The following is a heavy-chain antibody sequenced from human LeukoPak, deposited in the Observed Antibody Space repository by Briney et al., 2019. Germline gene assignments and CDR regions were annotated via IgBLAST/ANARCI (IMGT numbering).Heavy chain of an antibody. Sequence: GESLKISCKGSGYSFTSYWIGWVRQMPGKGLEWMGIIYPGDSDTRYSPSFQGQVTISADKSISTAYLQWSSLKASDTAMYYCARLVSIAAAASPMEDYWGQGILVTVSS. D-gene: IGHD6-13*01. V-gene: IGHV5-51*01. CDR2: IYPGDSDT. CDR3: ARLVSIAAAASPMEDY. CDR1: GYSFTSYW. J-gene: IGHJ4*02.